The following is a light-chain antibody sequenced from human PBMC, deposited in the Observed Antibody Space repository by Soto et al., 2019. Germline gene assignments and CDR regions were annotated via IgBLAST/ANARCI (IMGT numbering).Light chain of an antibody. CDR3: QKYGSSHWT. V-gene: IGKV3-20*01. CDR2: CAS. J-gene: IGKJ1*01. Sequence: EIVLTQSPGTLSLSPGERATLSCRASQSVSSSYLAWYQQNRGQAPRLLIYCASSRAPGIPDRFGGSGSGTDFTLTISRLEPEDFAVYYCQKYGSSHWTFGQGPKVEIK. CDR1: QSVSSSY.